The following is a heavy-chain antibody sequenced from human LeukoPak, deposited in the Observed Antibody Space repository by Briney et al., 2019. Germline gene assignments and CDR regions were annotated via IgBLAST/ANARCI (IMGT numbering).Heavy chain of an antibody. D-gene: IGHD3-10*01. J-gene: IGHJ3*02. V-gene: IGHV5-51*01. CDR1: GYSFTTYW. Sequence: GESLKISCKGSGYSFTTYWIAWVRQMPGKGLEWMGIIYPRDSDIRYSPPFQGQVTISADKSISTAYLQWNSLKASDTAMYYCARTRGGAFDIWGQGTMVTVSS. CDR2: IYPRDSDI. CDR3: ARTRGGAFDI.